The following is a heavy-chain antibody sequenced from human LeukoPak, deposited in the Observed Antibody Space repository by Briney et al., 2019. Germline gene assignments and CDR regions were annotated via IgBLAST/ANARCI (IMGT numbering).Heavy chain of an antibody. CDR3: ARDRGIAVAETTCNWFDP. Sequence: ASVKVSCKASGYTFTSYGISWVRQAPGQGLEWMGWISAYNGNTNYAQKLQGRVTMTTDTSTSTAYMELRSLRSDDTAVYYCARDRGIAVAETTCNWFDPWGQGTLVTVSS. CDR2: ISAYNGNT. J-gene: IGHJ5*02. D-gene: IGHD6-19*01. V-gene: IGHV1-18*01. CDR1: GYTFTSYG.